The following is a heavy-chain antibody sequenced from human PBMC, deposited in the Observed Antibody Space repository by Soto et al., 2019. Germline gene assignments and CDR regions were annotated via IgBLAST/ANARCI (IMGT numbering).Heavy chain of an antibody. D-gene: IGHD5-12*01. CDR3: AREQRWLQSGYYGMDV. J-gene: IGHJ6*02. Sequence: QVQLVQSGAEVKKPGASVKVSYKASGYTFTGYYMHWVRQAPGQGLEWMGWIDPNSGGTNYGQKFQGWVTMTRDTSISTAYMELSRLRCDDTAVYYCAREQRWLQSGYYGMDVWGQGTTVTVSS. CDR2: IDPNSGGT. CDR1: GYTFTGYY. V-gene: IGHV1-2*04.